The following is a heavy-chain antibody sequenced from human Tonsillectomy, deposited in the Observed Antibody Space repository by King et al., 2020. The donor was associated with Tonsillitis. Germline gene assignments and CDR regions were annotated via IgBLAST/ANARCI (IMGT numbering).Heavy chain of an antibody. CDR1: GGPISSSRYY. CDR2: ILYSWGT. V-gene: IGHV4-39*01. CDR3: ATGRYTYGYEWGAVY. D-gene: IGHD5-18*01. Sequence: QLQESGPGLVKPSETLSLTCTVSGGPISSSRYYWGLVRQPPGKGLEGFWTILYSWGTPSNPALQSRGTISGDTSKNQFSLRLSSVTAADTAVYYCATGRYTYGYEWGAVYWGQGTLVTVSS. J-gene: IGHJ4*02.